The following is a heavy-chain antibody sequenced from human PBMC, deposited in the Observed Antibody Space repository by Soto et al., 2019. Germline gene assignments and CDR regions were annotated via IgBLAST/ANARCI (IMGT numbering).Heavy chain of an antibody. Sequence: ASVKVSCKASGYTFTSYGISWVRQAPGQGLEWMGWISAYNGNTNYAQKLQGRVTMTTDTSTSTAYMELRSLRSDDTAVYYCARDGYCSSTSCPRIGLYYYYGMDVWRQRTTVPAS. CDR3: ARDGYCSSTSCPRIGLYYYYGMDV. D-gene: IGHD2-2*03. V-gene: IGHV1-18*04. CDR2: ISAYNGNT. J-gene: IGHJ6*02. CDR1: GYTFTSYG.